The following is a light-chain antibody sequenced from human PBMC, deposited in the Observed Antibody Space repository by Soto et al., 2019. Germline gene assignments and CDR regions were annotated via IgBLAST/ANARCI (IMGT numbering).Light chain of an antibody. Sequence: EIVLTQSPGTLSLSPGERATLSCRASQSVTNSYLAWYQQKPREAPRLLLYGASTRATGIPDRFSGSGSGTDFTLTISRLEPEDFAVYYCQLYGTSPLYTFGQGTKLEIK. V-gene: IGKV3-20*01. CDR2: GAS. CDR3: QLYGTSPLYT. J-gene: IGKJ2*01. CDR1: QSVTNSY.